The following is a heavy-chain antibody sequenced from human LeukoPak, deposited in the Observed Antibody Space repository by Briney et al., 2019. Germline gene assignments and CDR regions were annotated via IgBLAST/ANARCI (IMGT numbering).Heavy chain of an antibody. Sequence: SETLSLTCTVSGGSISSYYWSWIRQPPGRGLEWIGSIYYSGSTYYNPSLKSRVTISVDTSKNQFSLKLSSVTAADTAVYYCARIWVWKMTTVFHYFDYWGQGTLVTVSS. CDR3: ARIWVWKMTTVFHYFDY. D-gene: IGHD4-17*01. V-gene: IGHV4-39*01. CDR2: IYYSGST. J-gene: IGHJ4*02. CDR1: GGSISSYY.